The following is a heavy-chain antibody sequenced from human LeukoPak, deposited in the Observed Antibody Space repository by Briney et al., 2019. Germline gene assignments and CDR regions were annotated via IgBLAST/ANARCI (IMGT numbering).Heavy chain of an antibody. J-gene: IGHJ4*02. D-gene: IGHD6-13*01. CDR1: GGSISSSNW. Sequence: SETLSLTCTVSGGSISSSNWWSWVRQPPGKGLEWIGEIYHSGSTNYIPSLKSRVTISVDKSKNQFSLKLSSVTAADTAVYYCARWEQLGFFDYWGQGTLVTVSS. CDR3: ARWEQLGFFDY. V-gene: IGHV4-4*02. CDR2: IYHSGST.